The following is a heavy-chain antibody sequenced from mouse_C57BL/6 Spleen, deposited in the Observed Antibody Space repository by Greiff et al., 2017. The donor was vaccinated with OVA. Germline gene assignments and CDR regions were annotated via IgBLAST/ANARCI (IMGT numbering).Heavy chain of an antibody. CDR1: GYTFTSYW. CDR3: ARRYGNYGGAMDY. CDR2: IDPSDSYT. D-gene: IGHD2-1*01. V-gene: IGHV1-59*01. Sequence: QVQLQQPGAELVRPGTSVKLSCKASGYTFTSYWMHWVKQRPGQGLEWIGVIDPSDSYTNYNQKFKGKATLTVDTSSSTAYMQLSSLTSEDSAVYYCARRYGNYGGAMDYWGQGTSVTVSS. J-gene: IGHJ4*01.